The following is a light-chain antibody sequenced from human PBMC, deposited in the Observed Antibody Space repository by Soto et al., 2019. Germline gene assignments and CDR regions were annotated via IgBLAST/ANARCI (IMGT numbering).Light chain of an antibody. J-gene: IGLJ2*01. CDR1: SSDVGGYNY. V-gene: IGLV2-11*01. Sequence: QSALTQPRSVSGSPGQSVTISCTGTSSDVGGYNYVSWYQQHPGKAXKXXXXDXNKRPSGVPXXXXXXXXXXTXXXTXSGLQAEDEADYYCCSYAGSYTVVFGGGTKVTVL. CDR3: CSYAGSYTVV. CDR2: DXN.